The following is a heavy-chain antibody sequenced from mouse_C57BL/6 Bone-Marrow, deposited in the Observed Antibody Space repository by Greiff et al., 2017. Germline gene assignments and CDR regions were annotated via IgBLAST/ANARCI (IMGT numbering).Heavy chain of an antibody. D-gene: IGHD1-2*01. V-gene: IGHV1-55*01. CDR2: IYPGSGST. Sequence: QVQLQQPGAELVKPGASVKMSCKASGYTFTSYWITWVKQRTGQGLEWIGDIYPGSGSTNYNEKFKSKATLTVEPSSSTAYMQLSSLTSEDSAVYYFARDGVALLLSSTYWGQGTTLTVSS. CDR3: ARDGVALLLSSTY. CDR1: GYTFTSYW. J-gene: IGHJ2*01.